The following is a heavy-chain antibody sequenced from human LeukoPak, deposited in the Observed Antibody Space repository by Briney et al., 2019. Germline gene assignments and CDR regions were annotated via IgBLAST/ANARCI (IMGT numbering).Heavy chain of an antibody. D-gene: IGHD2-2*01. V-gene: IGHV3-23*01. J-gene: IGHJ4*02. CDR1: GFTFSSYA. CDR2: ISGSGGST. Sequence: PGGSLRLSCAASGFTFSSYAMSWVRQAPGKGLEWVSAISGSGGSTYYADSVKGRFTISRDNSKNTLYLQMNSLRAEDTAVYYCARRDYCSSTSCLDYWGQGTLVTVSS. CDR3: ARRDYCSSTSCLDY.